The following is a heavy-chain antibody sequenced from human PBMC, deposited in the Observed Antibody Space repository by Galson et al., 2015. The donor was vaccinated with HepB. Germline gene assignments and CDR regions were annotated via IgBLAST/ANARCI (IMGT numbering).Heavy chain of an antibody. CDR3: ARFGLFAVFDRLKPAPPSPFDP. V-gene: IGHV5-51*01. CDR2: IYPGDSDT. CDR1: GYSFTSYW. J-gene: IGHJ5*02. D-gene: IGHD3-9*01. Sequence: QSGAEVKKPGESLKISCKGSGYSFTSYWIGWVRQMPGKGLEWMGIIYPGDSDTRYSPSFQGQVTISADKSISTAYLQWSSLKASDTAMYYCARFGLFAVFDRLKPAPPSPFDPWCQGSLVTVSS.